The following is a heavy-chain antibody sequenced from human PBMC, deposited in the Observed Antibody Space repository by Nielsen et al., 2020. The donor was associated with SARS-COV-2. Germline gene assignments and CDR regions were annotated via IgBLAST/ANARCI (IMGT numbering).Heavy chain of an antibody. D-gene: IGHD3-3*01. CDR3: ARSPQWDFWSGYYTEGGYMDV. CDR2: INPSGGST. CDR1: GYTFTSYY. Sequence: ASVKVSCKASGYTFTSYYMHWVRQAPGQGLEWMGIINPSGGSTSYAQKFQGRVTMTRDTSTSTAYMELRSLRSDDTAVYYCARSPQWDFWSGYYTEGGYMDVWGKGTTVTVSS. V-gene: IGHV1-46*01. J-gene: IGHJ6*03.